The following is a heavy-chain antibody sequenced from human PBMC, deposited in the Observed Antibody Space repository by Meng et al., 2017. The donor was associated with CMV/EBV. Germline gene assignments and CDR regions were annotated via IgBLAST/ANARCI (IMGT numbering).Heavy chain of an antibody. V-gene: IGHV4-30-4*08. J-gene: IGHJ4*02. Sequence: QAQLQDSGPGLVKPSQTLSLPCTVSGGSISSGDYYWSWIRQPPGKGLEWIGYIYYSGSTYYSPSLKSRVTISVDTSKNQFSLKLSSVTAADTAVYYCARVMGPNRTPYYFNYWGQGTLVTVSS. D-gene: IGHD1-14*01. CDR1: GGSISSGDYY. CDR2: IYYSGST. CDR3: ARVMGPNRTPYYFNY.